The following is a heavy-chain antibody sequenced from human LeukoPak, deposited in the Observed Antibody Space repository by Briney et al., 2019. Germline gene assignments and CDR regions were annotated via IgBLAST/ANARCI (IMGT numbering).Heavy chain of an antibody. D-gene: IGHD3-22*01. Sequence: PGGSLRLSCAASGFTFSSYAMSWVRQAPGKGLEWVSAISGSGGSTYYADSVKGRFTISRDNSKNTLYLQMNSLRAEDTAVYYCAKVQTPLYYYDSSGYFSLGDYWGQGTLVTVSS. J-gene: IGHJ4*02. CDR2: ISGSGGST. V-gene: IGHV3-23*01. CDR3: AKVQTPLYYYDSSGYFSLGDY. CDR1: GFTFSSYA.